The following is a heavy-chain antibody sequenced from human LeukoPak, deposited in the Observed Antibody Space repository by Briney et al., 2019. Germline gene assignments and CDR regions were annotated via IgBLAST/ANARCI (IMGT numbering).Heavy chain of an antibody. Sequence: ASVKVSCKASGYTFTKYGITWVRQAPGQGLEWMGWVGTYTGKTNYAQNLQGRVTMTTDTSTRTAYMELGSLRSDDTAVYYCASCHCTNGVCYGECEYFQHWGKGTLVTVSS. J-gene: IGHJ1*01. CDR1: GYTFTKYG. D-gene: IGHD2-8*01. CDR3: ASCHCTNGVCYGECEYFQH. CDR2: VGTYTGKT. V-gene: IGHV1-18*01.